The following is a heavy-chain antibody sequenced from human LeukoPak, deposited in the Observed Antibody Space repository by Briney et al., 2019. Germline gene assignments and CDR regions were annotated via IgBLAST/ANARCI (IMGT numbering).Heavy chain of an antibody. V-gene: IGHV3-48*02. Sequence: GGSLRLSCAASGFTFSSYSMNWVRQAPGKGLEWVSYISSSSSTIYYADSVKGRFTISRDNAKNSLYLQMNSLRDEDTAVYYCARGGGYCSGGSCYRPFDYWGQGTLVTVSS. CDR1: GFTFSSYS. CDR2: ISSSSSTI. J-gene: IGHJ4*02. CDR3: ARGGGYCSGGSCYRPFDY. D-gene: IGHD2-15*01.